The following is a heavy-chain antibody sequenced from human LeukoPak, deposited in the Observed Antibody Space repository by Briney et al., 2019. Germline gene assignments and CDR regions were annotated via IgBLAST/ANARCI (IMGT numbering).Heavy chain of an antibody. Sequence: PGGSLRLSCAASGFTFSSYAMSWVRQAPGKGLEWVSAISGSGGSTYYADSVKSRFTISRDNSKNTLYLQMNSLRAEDTAVYYCAKDGNDYGSGSYYLRDYYYGMDVWGKGTTVTVSS. V-gene: IGHV3-23*01. CDR3: AKDGNDYGSGSYYLRDYYYGMDV. J-gene: IGHJ6*04. CDR2: ISGSGGST. CDR1: GFTFSSYA. D-gene: IGHD3-10*01.